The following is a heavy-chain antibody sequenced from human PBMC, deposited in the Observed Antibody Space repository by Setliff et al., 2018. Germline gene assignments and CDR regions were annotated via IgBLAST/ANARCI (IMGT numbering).Heavy chain of an antibody. CDR3: TTGATI. V-gene: IGHV3-15*01. CDR1: GFTFSSYA. CDR2: AKSKSDGGTI. J-gene: IGHJ3*02. Sequence: GGSLRLSCAASGFTFSSYAMSWVRQGPGKGLEWVGRAKSKSDGGTIDYAAPVEGRFTISRDDSRNTLSLQMNSLKTEETAVYYCTTGATIWGQGTMVTVSS.